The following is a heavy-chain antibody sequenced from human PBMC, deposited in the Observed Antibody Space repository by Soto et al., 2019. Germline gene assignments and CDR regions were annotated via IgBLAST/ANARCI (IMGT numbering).Heavy chain of an antibody. CDR3: AKDEGTTVTTLASY. D-gene: IGHD4-17*01. CDR1: GFTFSSYA. V-gene: IGHV3-23*01. J-gene: IGHJ4*02. CDR2: ISGSGGST. Sequence: EVQLLESGGGLVLPGGSLRLSCAASGFTFSSYAMSWVRQAPGKGLEWVSAISGSGGSTYYADSVKGRFTISTDNSKNTLYLQMNSLRAEDTAVYYCAKDEGTTVTTLASYWGQGTLVTVSS.